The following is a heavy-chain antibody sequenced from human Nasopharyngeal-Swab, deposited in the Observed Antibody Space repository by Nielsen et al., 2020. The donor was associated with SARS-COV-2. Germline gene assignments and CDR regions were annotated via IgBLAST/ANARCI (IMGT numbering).Heavy chain of an antibody. CDR2: INWNSGRK. CDR1: ASTFDDYT. CDR3: AKVFPYGSGSLSPAWDFHY. V-gene: IGHV3-9*01. J-gene: IGHJ4*02. D-gene: IGHD3-10*01. Sequence: SLKIPCAASASTFDDYTMHWVRQASGKGIEWVSGINWNSGRKGYADSVKGRFTISRDNSKNTLYLQMNSLRPEDTAVYYCAKVFPYGSGSLSPAWDFHYWGQGTLVTVSS.